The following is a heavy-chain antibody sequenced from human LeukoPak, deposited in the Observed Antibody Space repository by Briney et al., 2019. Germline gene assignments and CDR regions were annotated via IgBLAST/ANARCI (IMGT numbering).Heavy chain of an antibody. J-gene: IGHJ4*02. CDR3: AGLVGRYSSGLYYYYFDY. D-gene: IGHD3-22*01. V-gene: IGHV4-4*02. Sequence: SETLSLTCTVSGDSINSLDLWSWVRQPPGKGLEWIGEMYLSGTTHSNPSVRSRVTISIDKSKNQFFLNLSSVTAADTAVYYCAGLVGRYSSGLYYYYFDYWGQGTLVTVS. CDR2: MYLSGTT. CDR1: GDSINSLDL.